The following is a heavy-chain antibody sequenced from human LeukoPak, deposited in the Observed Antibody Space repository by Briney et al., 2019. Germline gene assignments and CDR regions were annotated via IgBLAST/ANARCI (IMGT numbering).Heavy chain of an antibody. CDR1: GGSISSGSYY. D-gene: IGHD2-15*01. CDR3: ARLRYCSGGSCYFLDD. V-gene: IGHV4-39*01. J-gene: IGHJ4*02. Sequence: PSETLSLTCTVSGGSISSGSYYWVWIRQPPGKGLDWIVTIYYIGTTYYNPSLKSRVTISVDTSKNQVSLKLSSVTAADTAVYFCARLRYCSGGSCYFLDDWGQGTLVTVSS. CDR2: IYYIGTT.